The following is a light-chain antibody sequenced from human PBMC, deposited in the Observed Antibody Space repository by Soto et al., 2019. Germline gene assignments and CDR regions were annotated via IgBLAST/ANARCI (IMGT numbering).Light chain of an antibody. V-gene: IGLV1-44*01. CDR1: SSNIGSKT. CDR2: LND. CDR3: AAWDDSVNGWV. Sequence: QAVVTQPPSASGTPGQRVTISCSGSSSNIGSKTVNWYQQLPGTAPKLLIYLNDQWPSGVPDRFSGSKSGTSASLAISGLQSEDEADYYCAAWDDSVNGWVFGGGTKLTVL. J-gene: IGLJ2*01.